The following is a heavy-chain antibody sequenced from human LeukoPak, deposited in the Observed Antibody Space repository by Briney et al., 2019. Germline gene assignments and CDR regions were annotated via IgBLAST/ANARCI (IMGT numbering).Heavy chain of an antibody. V-gene: IGHV1-18*01. D-gene: IGHD6-13*01. CDR3: GRVHSNSWYQSGY. Sequence: ASVKVSCKASGYTFTNYGITWVRQAPGQGLAWMGWTSTYNGNTVYAQNLQGQVTVTTDTSTSTVYMELRNLRSDDTAVYYCGRVHSNSWYQSGYWGQGTLVTVSS. CDR1: GYTFTNYG. CDR2: TSTYNGNT. J-gene: IGHJ4*02.